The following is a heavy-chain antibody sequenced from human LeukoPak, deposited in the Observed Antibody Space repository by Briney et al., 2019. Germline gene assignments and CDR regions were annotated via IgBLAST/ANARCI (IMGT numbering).Heavy chain of an antibody. J-gene: IGHJ4*02. Sequence: SETLSPTCTVSGGSISPYYWSWIRQPPGKGLEWIGYIFHTGSGSTSHNPSLKSRVTISVDTSKNQFSLNLNSVTAADTAVYYCARHAVYAGSGWAFDYWGQGTLVTFSS. D-gene: IGHD6-19*01. CDR3: ARHAVYAGSGWAFDY. CDR1: GGSISPYY. V-gene: IGHV4-59*08. CDR2: IFHTGSGST.